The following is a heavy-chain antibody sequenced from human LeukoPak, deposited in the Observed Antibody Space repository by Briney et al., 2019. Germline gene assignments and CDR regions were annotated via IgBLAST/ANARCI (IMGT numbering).Heavy chain of an antibody. Sequence: PGTLYHTCTVSGGSICSSSDYWGWIRPPPGHGLEGSGSIYYSGSTYYNPSLKCRVTITADTTKNQFSLMLISVTAADTAVYYWARRIGYSSGGSYSNQGRPYYYYGMDGWGQGTLVTVSS. CDR3: ARRIGYSSGGSYSNQGRPYYYYGMDG. J-gene: IGHJ6*02. CDR1: GGSICSSSDY. V-gene: IGHV4-39*01. D-gene: IGHD2-15*01. CDR2: IYYSGST.